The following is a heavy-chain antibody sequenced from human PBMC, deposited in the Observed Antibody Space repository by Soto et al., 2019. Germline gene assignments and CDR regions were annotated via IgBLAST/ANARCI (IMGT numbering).Heavy chain of an antibody. V-gene: IGHV3-30*18. CDR3: AKETRSRAVTATRVNGMDV. CDR1: GFSFSDFG. CDR2: ISHDGSNQ. J-gene: IGHJ6*04. Sequence: PGGSLRLSCAPSGFSFSDFGMHWVRQAPGKGLEWVAAISHDGSNQYYGDSVKGRFSISRDHSNNRLYLQMNNLKVEDSAIYFCAKETRSRAVTATRVNGMDVWGKGTKVTVSS. D-gene: IGHD2-21*02.